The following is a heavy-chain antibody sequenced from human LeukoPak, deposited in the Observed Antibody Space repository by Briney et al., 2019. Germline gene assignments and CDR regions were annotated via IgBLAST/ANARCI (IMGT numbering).Heavy chain of an antibody. CDR1: GFTFSSYS. Sequence: GGSLRLSCAASGFTFSSYSMNWVRQAPGKGLEWVSYISSSGSTIYYADSVKGRFTISRDNAKNSLYLQMNSLRAEDTAVYYCARRLWETTDFDYWGQGTLVTVSS. D-gene: IGHD2-21*01. V-gene: IGHV3-48*04. CDR3: ARRLWETTDFDY. J-gene: IGHJ4*02. CDR2: ISSSGSTI.